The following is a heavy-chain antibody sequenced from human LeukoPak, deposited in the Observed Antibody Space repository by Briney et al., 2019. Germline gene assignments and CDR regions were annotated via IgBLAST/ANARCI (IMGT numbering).Heavy chain of an antibody. CDR2: IIPIFGTA. CDR3: ARDLSGYNPKAFVI. J-gene: IGHJ3*02. D-gene: IGHD5-12*01. V-gene: IGHV1-69*05. Sequence: SVKVSCKASGGTFSSYAISWVRQAPGQGLEWMGGIIPIFGTANYAQKFQGRVTITTDESTSTAYMELSSLRSEDTAVYYCARDLSGYNPKAFVIWGQGTMVTVSS. CDR1: GGTFSSYA.